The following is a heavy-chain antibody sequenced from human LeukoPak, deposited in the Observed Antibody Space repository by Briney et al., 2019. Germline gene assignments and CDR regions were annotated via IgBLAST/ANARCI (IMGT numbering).Heavy chain of an antibody. CDR1: GGSISSSRYC. CDR2: IYTSGST. CDR3: ARDHHGDLDY. D-gene: IGHD4-17*01. J-gene: IGHJ4*02. V-gene: IGHV4-61*02. Sequence: SETLSLTCTVSGGSISSSRYCWGWIRQPAGKGLEWIGRIYTSGSTNYNPSLKSRVTMSVDTSKNQFSLKLSSVTAADTAVYYCARDHHGDLDYWGQGTLVTVSS.